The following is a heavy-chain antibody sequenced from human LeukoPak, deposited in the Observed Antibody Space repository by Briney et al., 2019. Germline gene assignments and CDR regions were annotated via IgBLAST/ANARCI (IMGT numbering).Heavy chain of an antibody. CDR2: ISSSGSTI. V-gene: IGHV3-11*01. Sequence: GGSLRLSCAASGFTFSDYYMSWIRQAPGKGLEWVSFISSSGSTIYYADSMKGRFTISRDNAKNSVYLQMNSLRAEDTAVYYWARGLGYCSGGSCPRRAFDIWGQGTTVTVSS. CDR1: GFTFSDYY. CDR3: ARGLGYCSGGSCPRRAFDI. J-gene: IGHJ3*02. D-gene: IGHD2-15*01.